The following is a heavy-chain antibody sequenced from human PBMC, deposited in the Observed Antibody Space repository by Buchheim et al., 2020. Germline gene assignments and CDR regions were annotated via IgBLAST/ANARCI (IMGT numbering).Heavy chain of an antibody. D-gene: IGHD3-10*01. CDR3: ARGRGQGWYFDL. Sequence: QVQLQQWGAGLLKPSETLSLTCAVYAGTSIGYYWSWIRQPPGKGLEWIGEIDHSGSTNYNPSLKSRVTISVDTSKNQFSLKLSSVTAADTAVYYCARGRGQGWYFDLWGRGTL. J-gene: IGHJ2*01. CDR2: IDHSGST. CDR1: AGTSIGYY. V-gene: IGHV4-34*01.